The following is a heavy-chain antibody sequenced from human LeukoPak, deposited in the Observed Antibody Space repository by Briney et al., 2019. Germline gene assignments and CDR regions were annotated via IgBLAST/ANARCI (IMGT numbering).Heavy chain of an antibody. V-gene: IGHV3-30-3*01. CDR2: ISYDGSNK. J-gene: IGHJ4*02. CDR1: GFTFSSYA. D-gene: IGHD6-13*01. Sequence: GGSLRLSCAASGFTFSSYAMHWVRQAPGKGLEWVAVISYDGSNKYYADSVKGRFTISRDNSKNTLYLQMNSLRAEDTAVYYCARGSWQQLVLWGVGYYFDYWGQGTLVTVSS. CDR3: ARGSWQQLVLWGVGYYFDY.